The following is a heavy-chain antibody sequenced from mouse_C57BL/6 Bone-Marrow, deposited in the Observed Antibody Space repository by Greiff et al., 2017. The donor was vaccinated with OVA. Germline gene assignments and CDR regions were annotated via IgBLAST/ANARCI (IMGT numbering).Heavy chain of an antibody. CDR3: TAYCNFDY. CDR1: GFTFTDYY. J-gene: IGHJ2*01. V-gene: IGHV14-4*01. D-gene: IGHD6-5*01. CDR2: IDPENGNT. Sequence: EVQLQQSGAELVKPGASVKLSCTASGFTFTDYYMHWVKQRPEQGLEWIGWIDPENGNTEYASKFKGKATITADTSSNTAYLQLSSLTSEDTAVLYCTAYCNFDYWGKGTTVTVSS.